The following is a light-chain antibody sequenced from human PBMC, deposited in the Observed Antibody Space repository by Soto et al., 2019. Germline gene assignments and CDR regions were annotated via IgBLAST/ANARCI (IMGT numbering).Light chain of an antibody. J-gene: IGKJ4*01. Sequence: DIQMTQSPSSLSPFAGDRVTISCRASQNIQRFLNWYQQRPGEAPKLLIYAASNLQSGVPSRFSGGGSGAYFSLTIANIHPEDFATYYCQQSYSTLTFGGGTKVDIK. CDR3: QQSYSTLT. CDR2: AAS. CDR1: QNIQRF. V-gene: IGKV1-39*01.